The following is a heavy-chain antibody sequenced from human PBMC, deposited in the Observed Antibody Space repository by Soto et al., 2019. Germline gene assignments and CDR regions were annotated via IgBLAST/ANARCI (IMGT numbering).Heavy chain of an antibody. Sequence: SETLSLTCAVYGLSFSGYYWSWIRQPPGKGLEWIGEINHSGSTNYNPSLKSRVTISVDTSKNQFSLKLSSVTAADTAVYYCARDLWGYCGTDCYPLDVWGQGTTVTVSS. CDR3: ARDLWGYCGTDCYPLDV. V-gene: IGHV4-34*01. D-gene: IGHD2-21*02. J-gene: IGHJ6*02. CDR2: INHSGST. CDR1: GLSFSGYY.